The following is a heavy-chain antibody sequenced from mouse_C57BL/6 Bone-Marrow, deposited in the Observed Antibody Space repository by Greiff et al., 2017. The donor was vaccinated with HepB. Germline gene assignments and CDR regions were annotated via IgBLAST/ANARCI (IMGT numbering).Heavy chain of an antibody. CDR1: GYSFTDYN. CDR2: INPNYGTT. Sequence: VQLQQSGPELVKPGASVKISCKASGYSFTDYNMNWVQQSNGKSLEWIGVINPNYGTTSYNQKFKGKATLTVDQSSSTAYMQLNSLTSEDSAVYYWARGGLRQLRLPYNLDYWGQGTTLTVSS. CDR3: ARGGLRQLRLPYNLDY. D-gene: IGHD3-2*02. J-gene: IGHJ2*01. V-gene: IGHV1-39*01.